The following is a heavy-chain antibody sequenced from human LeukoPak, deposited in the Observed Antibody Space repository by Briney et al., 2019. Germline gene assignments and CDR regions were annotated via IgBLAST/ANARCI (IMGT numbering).Heavy chain of an antibody. CDR2: ISGSGGST. Sequence: GGSLRLSCAASGFTFSSYAMSWVRQAPGKGLEWVSAISGSGGSTNYADSVKGRFTISRDNSKNTLYLQMNSLRAEDTAVYYCAKGVYYDSSGADYWGQGTLVTVSS. V-gene: IGHV3-23*01. J-gene: IGHJ4*02. D-gene: IGHD3-22*01. CDR3: AKGVYYDSSGADY. CDR1: GFTFSSYA.